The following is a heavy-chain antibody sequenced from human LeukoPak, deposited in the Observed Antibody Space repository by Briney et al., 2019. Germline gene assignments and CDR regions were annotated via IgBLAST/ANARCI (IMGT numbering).Heavy chain of an antibody. CDR3: ARGWFDSSGYDAFDI. V-gene: IGHV3-53*01. CDR1: GVSVRRNN. J-gene: IGHJ3*02. CDR2: IYIGGST. D-gene: IGHD3-22*01. Sequence: GGSLRLSCVASGVSVRRNNMCWVCEGPGGGLGSVSVIYIGGSTYYADSVKGRFTISRYNSKNTRYLQMNSLRAEDTAVYYCARGWFDSSGYDAFDIWGQGTMVTVSS.